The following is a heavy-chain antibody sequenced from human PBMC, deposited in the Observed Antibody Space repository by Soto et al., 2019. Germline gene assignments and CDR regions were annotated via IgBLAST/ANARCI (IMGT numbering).Heavy chain of an antibody. CDR1: GFTFSTYA. V-gene: IGHV3-23*01. CDR3: ARPYGGKIGDAPDL. Sequence: LRLSCAASGFTFSTYAMSWVRQVPGKGLEWVSTISDAAGSAYYVDSVKGRFTISRDNSKKTLYLQMNSLRAEDSAVYYCARPYGGKIGDAPDLWGQGTMVTVSS. J-gene: IGHJ3*01. CDR2: ISDAAGSA. D-gene: IGHD4-17*01.